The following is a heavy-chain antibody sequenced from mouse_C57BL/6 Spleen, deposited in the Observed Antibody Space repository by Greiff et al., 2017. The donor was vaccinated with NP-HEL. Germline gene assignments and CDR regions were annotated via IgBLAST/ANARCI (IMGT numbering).Heavy chain of an antibody. CDR1: GYTFTSYW. Sequence: QVQLKESGAELVRPGSSVELSCKASGYTFTSYWMHWVKQRPIQGLEWIGNIDPSDSETHYNQKFKDKATLTVDKSSSTAYMQLSSLTSEDSAVYYCARQTGTGYFDVWGTGTTVTVSS. J-gene: IGHJ1*03. D-gene: IGHD4-1*01. V-gene: IGHV1-52*01. CDR3: ARQTGTGYFDV. CDR2: IDPSDSET.